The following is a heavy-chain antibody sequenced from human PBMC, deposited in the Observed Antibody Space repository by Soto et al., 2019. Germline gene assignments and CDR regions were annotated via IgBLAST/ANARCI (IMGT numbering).Heavy chain of an antibody. D-gene: IGHD3-22*01. CDR2: IDPSDSYT. V-gene: IGHV5-10-1*01. J-gene: IGHJ4*02. CDR1: GYSFTSYW. CDR3: ARHVASYDRSSACGY. Sequence: EFLKTCFKGDGYSFTSYWLSWVRQIPGKGLEWMGRIDPSDSYTNYSPSFQGHVTISADKSISTAYLQWSSLKASDTAMYYCARHVASYDRSSACGYWGQGTLVTVSS.